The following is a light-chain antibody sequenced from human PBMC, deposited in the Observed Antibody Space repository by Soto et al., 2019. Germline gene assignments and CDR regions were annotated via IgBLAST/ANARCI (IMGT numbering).Light chain of an antibody. V-gene: IGKV3-15*01. CDR2: GAS. CDR1: QSVSSN. Sequence: EIVMTQSPATLSVSPGERATLSCRASQSVSSNLAWYQQKPGQAPRLLIYGASTRATGIPARFSGSGSGTEFTLIISSLQSEDFAVYYCQQYNNWTPYTFGQGTKLEIK. CDR3: QQYNNWTPYT. J-gene: IGKJ2*01.